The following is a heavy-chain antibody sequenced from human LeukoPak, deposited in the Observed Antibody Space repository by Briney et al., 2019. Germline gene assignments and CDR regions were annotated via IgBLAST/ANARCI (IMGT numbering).Heavy chain of an antibody. Sequence: TGGSLRLSCAASGFTFSTYWMHWVRQAPGKGLVWVSRINSDGSSTSYADSVKGRFTISRDNAKNTLYLQMNSLRAEDTAVYYCARNPGIAAAGSGYWGQGTLVTVSS. CDR3: ARNPGIAAAGSGY. CDR2: INSDGSST. CDR1: GFTFSTYW. V-gene: IGHV3-74*01. D-gene: IGHD6-13*01. J-gene: IGHJ4*02.